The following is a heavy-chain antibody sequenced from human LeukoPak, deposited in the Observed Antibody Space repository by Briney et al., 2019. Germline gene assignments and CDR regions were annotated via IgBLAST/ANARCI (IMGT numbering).Heavy chain of an antibody. V-gene: IGHV4-39*07. Sequence: SETLSLTCTVSGGSISTYYWGWIRQPPGKGLEWIGSTTYSGSTYYNPSLKSRVTISVDTSKNQFSLKLISVTAADTAVYYCARDLDYYDSTWFDPWGQGTLVTVSS. J-gene: IGHJ5*02. D-gene: IGHD3-22*01. CDR3: ARDLDYYDSTWFDP. CDR2: TTYSGST. CDR1: GGSISTYY.